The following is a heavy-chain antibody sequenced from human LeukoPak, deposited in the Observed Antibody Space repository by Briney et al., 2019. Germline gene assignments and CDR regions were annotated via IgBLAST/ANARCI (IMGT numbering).Heavy chain of an antibody. CDR2: ISGSGGST. V-gene: IGHV3-23*01. CDR3: ASLYGDLTYFDD. D-gene: IGHD2-21*02. J-gene: IGHJ4*02. CDR1: GFTFSNYA. Sequence: GGSLRLSCAASGFTFSNYAMNWVRQAPGKGLEWVSGISGSGGSTFYVESVKGRFTISRDNSKNTVYLQMNSLRAEDTAIYYCASLYGDLTYFDDWGQGILVTVSS.